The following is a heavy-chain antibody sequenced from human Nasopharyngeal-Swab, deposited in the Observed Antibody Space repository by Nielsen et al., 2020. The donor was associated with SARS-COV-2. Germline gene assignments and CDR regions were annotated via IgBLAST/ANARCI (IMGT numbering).Heavy chain of an antibody. Sequence: WIRQPPGQGLEWVSYISSSGSTIYYADSVKGRFTISRDNAKNSLYLQMNSLRAEDTAVYYCARLLRVGYYYYMDVWGKGTTVTVSS. D-gene: IGHD2-15*01. CDR3: ARLLRVGYYYYMDV. CDR2: ISSSGSTI. V-gene: IGHV3-48*03. J-gene: IGHJ6*03.